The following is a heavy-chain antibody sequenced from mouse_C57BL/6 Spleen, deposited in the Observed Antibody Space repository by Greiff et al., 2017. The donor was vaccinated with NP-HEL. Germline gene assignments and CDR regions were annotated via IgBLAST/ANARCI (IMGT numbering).Heavy chain of an antibody. CDR2: IDPSDSHT. Sequence: QVHVKQSGAELVKPGASVKLSCKASGYTFTRHWMQWVKQRPGQGLEWNGEIDPSDSHTSYNQKFKGKATLTVDTSSSTAYMQLSSLTSEDSAVYYFARSWGPAWFAYW. J-gene: IGHJ3*01. CDR1: GYTFTRHW. V-gene: IGHV1-50*01. CDR3: ARSWGPAWFAY.